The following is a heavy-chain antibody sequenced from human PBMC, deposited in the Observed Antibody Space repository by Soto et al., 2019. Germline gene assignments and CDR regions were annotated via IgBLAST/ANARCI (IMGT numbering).Heavy chain of an antibody. J-gene: IGHJ4*02. CDR2: INGDGSTT. CDR1: GFTFNDYW. Sequence: EVQLVESGGGLVQPGGSLRLSCVASGFTFNDYWMHWVRQAPGKGLVWVARINGDGSTTTYADSVQGRFTISRANARNTLYLYLSSLRPEDTALYYCARGYSSGPDSWGQGTVVTVSS. CDR3: ARGYSSGPDS. V-gene: IGHV3-74*01. D-gene: IGHD6-19*01.